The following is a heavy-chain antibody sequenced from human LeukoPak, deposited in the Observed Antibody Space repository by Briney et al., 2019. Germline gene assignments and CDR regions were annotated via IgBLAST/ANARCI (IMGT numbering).Heavy chain of an antibody. J-gene: IGHJ5*01. V-gene: IGHV4-34*01. CDR1: GGSFSGYY. D-gene: IGHD5-18*01. CDR2: INHSGST. CDR3: VRDRGHTFGYVDS. Sequence: SETLSLTCAVYGGSFSGYYWSWIRQPPGKGLEWIGEINHSGSTNYNPSLKSRVTISVDTSKNQFSLKLSSVTAADTAVYYCVRDRGHTFGYVDSWGQGILVTVSS.